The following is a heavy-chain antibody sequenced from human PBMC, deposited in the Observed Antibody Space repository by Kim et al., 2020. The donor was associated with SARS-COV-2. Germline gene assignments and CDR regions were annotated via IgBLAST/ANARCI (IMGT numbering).Heavy chain of an antibody. CDR3: ATVVFYYDAGYFKN. D-gene: IGHD3-22*01. V-gene: IGHV3-66*01. Sequence: DSVKGRLIISRDHSKNPLYLQMNSLRAEDTAVYYCATVVFYYDAGYFKNWGQGTLVIVSS. J-gene: IGHJ1*01.